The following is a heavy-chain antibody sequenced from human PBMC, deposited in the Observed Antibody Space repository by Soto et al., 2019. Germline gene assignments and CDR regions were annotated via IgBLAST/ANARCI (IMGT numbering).Heavy chain of an antibody. J-gene: IGHJ4*02. Sequence: SETLSLTCTVSGGSISSGGYYWSWIRQHPGKGLEWIGYIYYSGSTYYNPSLKSRVTISVDTSKNQFSLKLSSVTAADTAVYYCAREAGIVATIGPYYFDYWGQGTLVTVSP. D-gene: IGHD5-12*01. CDR1: GGSISSGGYY. CDR2: IYYSGST. V-gene: IGHV4-31*03. CDR3: AREAGIVATIGPYYFDY.